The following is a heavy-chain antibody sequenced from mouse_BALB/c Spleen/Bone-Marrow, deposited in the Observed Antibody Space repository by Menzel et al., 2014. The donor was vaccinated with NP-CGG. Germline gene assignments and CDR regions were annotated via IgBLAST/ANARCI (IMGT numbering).Heavy chain of an antibody. CDR3: AKKGTYSRCSGHFRY. D-gene: IGHD2-12*01. CDR2: IVPSSAYS. Sequence: VLLVESGAELARPGASVRMSCKASGYSFSSYTVYWLKQRPGQGLEWIAYIVPSSAYSYFNQKFKDKASLTVGKSSSTTYKQLSRLTTEDSAVYYCAKKGTYSRCSGHFRYWGPNTTHSVST. CDR1: GYSFSSYT. J-gene: IGHJ2*01. V-gene: IGHV1-4*01.